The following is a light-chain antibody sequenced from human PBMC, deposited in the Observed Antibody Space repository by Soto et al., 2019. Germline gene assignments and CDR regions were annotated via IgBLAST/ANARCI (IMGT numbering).Light chain of an antibody. CDR1: QSVSSSY. CDR2: GAS. CDR3: QHHGGSPIT. V-gene: IGKV3-20*01. Sequence: EVVLTPSPGTLALSRGERATLSCRASQSVSSSYLAWYQQKPGQAPRLLIYGASSRASGIPDRFSGSGSGTDFTLTISRLEPEDFAVYYCQHHGGSPITFGQGTRLEIK. J-gene: IGKJ5*01.